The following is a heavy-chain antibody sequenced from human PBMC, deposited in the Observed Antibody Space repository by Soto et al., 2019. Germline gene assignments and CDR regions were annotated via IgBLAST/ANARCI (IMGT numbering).Heavy chain of an antibody. CDR3: AKDKHQAGLFDY. CDR1: GSTFKNYA. V-gene: IGHV3-23*01. CDR2: ITYDGSTK. D-gene: IGHD6-13*01. Sequence: PGGSLRLSCPVSGSTFKNYAMSWVRQAPGKGLEWVSAITYDGSTKYYADSVKGRFTISRDNSKNTLYLQMNSLRAEDTAVYYCAKDKHQAGLFDYWGQGTLVSVSS. J-gene: IGHJ4*02.